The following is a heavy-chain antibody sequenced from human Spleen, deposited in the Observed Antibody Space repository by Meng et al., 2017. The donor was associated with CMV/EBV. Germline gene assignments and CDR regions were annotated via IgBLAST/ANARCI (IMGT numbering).Heavy chain of an antibody. CDR3: ARVGDYYDSRGYYSHDRQLFDN. J-gene: IGHJ4*02. CDR2: INPTSGGT. D-gene: IGHD3-22*01. V-gene: IGHV1-2*06. Sequence: IHWVRQAPGQGLEWLGHINPTSGGTDYPQKFRGRVSMTRDMSIDTVYMELSSLTSADTAVYYCARVGDYYDSRGYYSHDRQLFDNWGQGTLVTVSS.